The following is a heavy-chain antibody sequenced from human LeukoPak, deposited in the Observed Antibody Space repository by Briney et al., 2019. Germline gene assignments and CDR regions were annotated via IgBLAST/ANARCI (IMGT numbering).Heavy chain of an antibody. V-gene: IGHV3-30-3*01. CDR1: GFTFSSYA. CDR2: ISYDGSIK. D-gene: IGHD6-19*01. J-gene: IGHJ4*02. Sequence: GGSLRLSCAASGFTFSSYAMHWVRQAPGKGLERVAVISYDGSIKYYADSVKGRFTTSRDNSKNMLYLQMNSLSAEDTAVYYCARGPGYSSGWYVLSVDYWGQGTLVTVSS. CDR3: ARGPGYSSGWYVLSVDY.